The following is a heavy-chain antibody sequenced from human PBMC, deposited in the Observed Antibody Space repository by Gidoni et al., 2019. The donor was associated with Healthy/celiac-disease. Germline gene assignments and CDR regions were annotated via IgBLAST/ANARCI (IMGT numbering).Heavy chain of an antibody. CDR1: GFTFSSYS. CDR2: ISSSSIYI. J-gene: IGHJ4*02. V-gene: IGHV3-21*01. CDR3: ARDTYYDFWSGYYSYFDY. D-gene: IGHD3-3*01. Sequence: EVQLVASGGGLVKPGGSLRLSCAASGFTFSSYSMNWVRQAPGKGLEWVSSISSSSIYIYYADSVKGRFTISRDNAKNSLYLQMNSLRAEDTAVYYCARDTYYDFWSGYYSYFDYWGQGTLVTVSS.